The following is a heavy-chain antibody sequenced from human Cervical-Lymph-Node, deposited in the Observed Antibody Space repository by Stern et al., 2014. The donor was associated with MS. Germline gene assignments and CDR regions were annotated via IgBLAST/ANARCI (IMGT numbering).Heavy chain of an antibody. Sequence: QLQLQESGPGLVKPSGTLSLTCAVSGGSISSDNLWSWVRQPPGKGLEWIGEVYHRGSANYNPSLKSRVTMSVDNSKNQFSLSRASVAAADTAVYYCARDFEFQLQCDWGQGALVTVSS. CDR3: ARDFEFQLQCD. CDR1: GGSISSDNL. J-gene: IGHJ4*02. CDR2: VYHRGSA. D-gene: IGHD2-2*01. V-gene: IGHV4-4*02.